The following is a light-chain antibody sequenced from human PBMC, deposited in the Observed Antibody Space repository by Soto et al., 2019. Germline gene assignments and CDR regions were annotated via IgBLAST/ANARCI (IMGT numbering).Light chain of an antibody. V-gene: IGKV4-1*01. Sequence: DIVLTQSPDSLAVSLGERATINCKSSQNVLYTSNNKTYLAWYQQKPGQPPKLLIYWASTRESGVPDRFSGSGSGTDFTLTISSLQAEDVAVYYCQQYYSTPRSFGRGTKVEI. CDR3: QQYYSTPRS. CDR1: QNVLYTSNNKTY. J-gene: IGKJ1*01. CDR2: WAS.